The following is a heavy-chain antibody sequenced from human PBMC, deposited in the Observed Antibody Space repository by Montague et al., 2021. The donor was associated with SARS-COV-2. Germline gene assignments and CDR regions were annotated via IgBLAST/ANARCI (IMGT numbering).Heavy chain of an antibody. CDR3: ARIPVGSKYYFDF. D-gene: IGHD2-2*01. CDR1: GDSDSSNIAN. V-gene: IGHV6-1*01. CDR2: TYYRSKWYN. J-gene: IGHJ4*02. Sequence: CAISGDSDSSNIANWNWIRQSPSRGLEWLGRTYYRSKWYNDYAESVKSRITIDPDTSKHQFSLHLNSVTPEDTAVYYCARIPVGSKYYFDFWGQGTLVTVSS.